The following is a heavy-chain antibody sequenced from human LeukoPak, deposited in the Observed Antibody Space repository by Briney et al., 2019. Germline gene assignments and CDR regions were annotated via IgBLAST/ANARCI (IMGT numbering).Heavy chain of an antibody. J-gene: IGHJ5*02. V-gene: IGHV5-51*01. D-gene: IGHD1-7*01. Sequence: GESLKISCKGSGYSFSNYWIGWVRQMPGKGLEWMGIIYPGDSHTRYSPSFQGQVTISSDKSISTAYLQWSSLKASDTAMYYCARHRGTTANEVWFDPWGQGTLVTVSS. CDR3: ARHRGTTANEVWFDP. CDR1: GYSFSNYW. CDR2: IYPGDSHT.